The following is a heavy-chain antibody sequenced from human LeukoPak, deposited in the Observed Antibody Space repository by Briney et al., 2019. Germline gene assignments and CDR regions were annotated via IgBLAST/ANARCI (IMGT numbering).Heavy chain of an antibody. D-gene: IGHD2-21*01. Sequence: GGSLRLSCAASGFTFSSYAMHWARQAPGKGLEWVSVIYSGGSTYYADSVKGRFTISRDNSKNTLYLQMNSLRAEDTAVYYCARDQGFRDIWGQGTMVTVSS. J-gene: IGHJ3*02. CDR2: IYSGGST. CDR1: GFTFSSYA. CDR3: ARDQGFRDI. V-gene: IGHV3-53*01.